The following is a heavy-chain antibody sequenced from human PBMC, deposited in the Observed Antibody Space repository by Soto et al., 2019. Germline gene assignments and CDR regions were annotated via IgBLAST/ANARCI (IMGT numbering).Heavy chain of an antibody. J-gene: IGHJ6*02. D-gene: IGHD2-2*01. CDR3: ARSVLCGMAV. CDR2: IYSSGNT. V-gene: IGHV4-30-4*08. CDR1: AGSISSGYYH. Sequence: SETLSLTCSVSAGSISSGYYHWSWTRQPPGKGLEWIGNIYSSGNTYHNPYIKSRLIISIATSKNQFSLKVGSVTAAATAVYECARSVLCGMAVWCQGTMVTVS.